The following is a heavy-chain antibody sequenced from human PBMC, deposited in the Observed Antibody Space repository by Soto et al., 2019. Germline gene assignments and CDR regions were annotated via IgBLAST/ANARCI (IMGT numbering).Heavy chain of an antibody. CDR1: GGTFSSYA. CDR3: ARAVSGSYLGAPFDY. CDR2: IIPIFGTA. J-gene: IGHJ4*02. D-gene: IGHD1-26*01. V-gene: IGHV1-69*01. Sequence: QVQLVQSGAEVKKPGSSVKVSCKASGGTFSSYAISWVRQAPGQGLEWMGGIIPIFGTANYAQKFQGRVTITADEPTGPAYMGLSSLRSEATAVYYWARAVSGSYLGAPFDYWGQGTLVTVSS.